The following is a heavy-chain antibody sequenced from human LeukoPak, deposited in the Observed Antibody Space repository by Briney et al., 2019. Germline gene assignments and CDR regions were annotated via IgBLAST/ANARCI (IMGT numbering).Heavy chain of an antibody. V-gene: IGHV4-39*07. D-gene: IGHD2-15*01. CDR1: GGSISSSSYY. Sequence: SETLSLTCTVSGGSISSSSYYWGWIRQPPGKGLEWIGSIYYSGSTYYNPSLKSRVTISVDTSKNQFSLQLNSVTPEDTAVYYCARVVVAASWFDPWGQGTLVTVSS. J-gene: IGHJ5*02. CDR2: IYYSGST. CDR3: ARVVVAASWFDP.